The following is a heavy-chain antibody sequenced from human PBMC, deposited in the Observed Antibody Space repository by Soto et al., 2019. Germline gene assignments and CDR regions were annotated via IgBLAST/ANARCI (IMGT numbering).Heavy chain of an antibody. J-gene: IGHJ6*02. CDR1: GYTFTRYG. CDR2: ISGYNGDR. CDR3: XXXXXXXXXXXXMDV. V-gene: IGHV1-18*01. Sequence: QGQLVQSGAEVKKPGASVKVSCKASGYTFTRYGISWVRQAPGQGLEWMGGISGYNGDRKYAQKFQGRVTMTVDTXXXXXXXXXXXXXXXXXXXXXXXXXXXXXXXXXXMDVWGQGTTVTVSS.